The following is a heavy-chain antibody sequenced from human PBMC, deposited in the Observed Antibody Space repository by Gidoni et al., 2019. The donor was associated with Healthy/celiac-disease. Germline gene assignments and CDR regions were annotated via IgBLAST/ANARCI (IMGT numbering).Heavy chain of an antibody. D-gene: IGHD3-22*01. CDR1: GGSFSGYY. V-gene: IGHV4-34*01. CDR3: ARNGGRWHSSGYNWFDP. Sequence: QVPLPQWGAGLLKPSETLSLPCAVYGGSFSGYYWTWIRQPPGKGLEGIGEINHSGSTNYNPSLKSRVTISVDTSKNQFSLKLSSVTAADTAVYYGARNGGRWHSSGYNWFDPWGQGTLVTVSS. J-gene: IGHJ5*02. CDR2: INHSGST.